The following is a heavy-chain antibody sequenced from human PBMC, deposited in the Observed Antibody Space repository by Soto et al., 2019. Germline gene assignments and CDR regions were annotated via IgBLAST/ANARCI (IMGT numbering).Heavy chain of an antibody. D-gene: IGHD2-8*01. Sequence: SETLSLTCTVSGGSISSYYWSWIRQPPGKGLEWIGYIYYSGSTNCNPSLKSRVTISVDTSKNQFSLKLSSVTAADTAVYYCAGGGYCTNGVCYGFDYWGQGTLVTVSS. CDR3: AGGGYCTNGVCYGFDY. CDR1: GGSISSYY. J-gene: IGHJ4*02. CDR2: IYYSGST. V-gene: IGHV4-59*08.